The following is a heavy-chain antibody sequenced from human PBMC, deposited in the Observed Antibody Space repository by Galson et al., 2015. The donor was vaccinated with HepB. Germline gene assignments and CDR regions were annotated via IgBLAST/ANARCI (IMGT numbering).Heavy chain of an antibody. J-gene: IGHJ4*02. V-gene: IGHV3-30*18. D-gene: IGHD2-2*01. Sequence: SLRLSCAASGFTFSSYGMHWVRQAPGKGLEWVAVISYDGSNKYYADSVKGRFTISRDNSKNTLYLQMNSLRAEDTAVYYCAKGPYCSSTSCHYYFDYWGQGTLVTVSS. CDR3: AKGPYCSSTSCHYYFDY. CDR2: ISYDGSNK. CDR1: GFTFSSYG.